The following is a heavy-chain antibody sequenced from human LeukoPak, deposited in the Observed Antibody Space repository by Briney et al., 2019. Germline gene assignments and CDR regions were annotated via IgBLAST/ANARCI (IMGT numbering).Heavy chain of an antibody. CDR2: IRSEGTNQ. Sequence: PGGSLRLSCAASGFTFSNFGMHWVRQAPGKGLEWVAFIRSEGTNQYYLDSVEGRFTVSRDNSKNTLFLQMNSLRPEDTAIYYCAKGPSNASRTLDIWGKGTLVVVSA. CDR3: AKGPSNASRTLDI. J-gene: IGHJ3*02. V-gene: IGHV3-30*02. CDR1: GFTFSNFG. D-gene: IGHD3-16*01.